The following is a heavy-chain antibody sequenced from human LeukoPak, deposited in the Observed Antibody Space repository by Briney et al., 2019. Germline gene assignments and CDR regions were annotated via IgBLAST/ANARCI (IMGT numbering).Heavy chain of an antibody. CDR1: GFTFSSFA. Sequence: GGSLRLSCAASGFTFSSFAMSWVRRAPGKGLEWVSAISGSGGSTYYADSVKGRFTISRDNSRNTLYLQMNSLRAEDTAVYYCAKGDSSWYYYFDYWGQGTLVTVSS. V-gene: IGHV3-23*01. D-gene: IGHD6-13*01. CDR3: AKGDSSWYYYFDY. J-gene: IGHJ4*02. CDR2: ISGSGGST.